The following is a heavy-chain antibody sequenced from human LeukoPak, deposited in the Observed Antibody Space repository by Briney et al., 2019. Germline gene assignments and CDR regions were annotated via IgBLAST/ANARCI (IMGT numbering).Heavy chain of an antibody. D-gene: IGHD3-10*01. CDR1: GFTFSSYA. J-gene: IGHJ6*02. CDR3: ARDLVGFGESDYHGYYGMDV. CDR2: ISYDGSNK. Sequence: GGSLRLSCAASGFTFSSYAMHWVRQAPGKGLEWVAVISYDGSNKYYADSVKGRFTISRDNSKNTLYLQMNSLRAEDTAVYYCARDLVGFGESDYHGYYGMDVWGQGTTVTVSS. V-gene: IGHV3-30-3*01.